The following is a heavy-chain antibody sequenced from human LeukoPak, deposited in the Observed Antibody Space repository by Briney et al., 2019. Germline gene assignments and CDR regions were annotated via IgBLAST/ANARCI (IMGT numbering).Heavy chain of an antibody. J-gene: IGHJ6*02. CDR1: GFTFSSYA. Sequence: PGGSLRLSCAASGFTFSSYAMSWVRQAPGKGLEWDSAISGSGGSTYYADSVKGRFTISRDNSKNTLYLQMNSLRAEDTAVYYCAKSIEIKPNYYYYYGMDVWGQGTTVTVSS. V-gene: IGHV3-23*01. CDR2: ISGSGGST. CDR3: AKSIEIKPNYYYYYGMDV. D-gene: IGHD1-14*01.